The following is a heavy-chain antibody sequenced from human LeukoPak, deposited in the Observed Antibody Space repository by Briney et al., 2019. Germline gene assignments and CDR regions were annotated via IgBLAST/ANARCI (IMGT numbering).Heavy chain of an antibody. CDR2: INHNGNVN. CDR1: GFTFSSYW. J-gene: IGHJ4*02. D-gene: IGHD6-19*01. CDR3: AKEGSSGLYFDY. Sequence: GGSLRLSCAASGFTFSSYWMNWARQAPGKGLEWVASINHNGNVNYYVDSVEGRFTISRDNAKNSLYLQMNSLRAEDTAVYYCAKEGSSGLYFDYWGQGILVTVSS. V-gene: IGHV3-7*01.